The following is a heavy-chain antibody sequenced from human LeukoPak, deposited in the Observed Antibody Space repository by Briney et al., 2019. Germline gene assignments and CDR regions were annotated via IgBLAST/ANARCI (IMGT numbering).Heavy chain of an antibody. J-gene: IGHJ4*02. D-gene: IGHD3-3*01. V-gene: IGHV4-31*03. CDR3: ARAKNFRVVSIYLARTYYFDY. Sequence: SQTLSLTCTVSGGSISSGGYYWSWIRQHPGKGLEWIGYIYYSGSTYYNPSLKSRVTISVDTSKNQFSLKLSSVTAADTAVYYCARAKNFRVVSIYLARTYYFDYWGQGTLVTVSS. CDR2: IYYSGST. CDR1: GGSISSGGYY.